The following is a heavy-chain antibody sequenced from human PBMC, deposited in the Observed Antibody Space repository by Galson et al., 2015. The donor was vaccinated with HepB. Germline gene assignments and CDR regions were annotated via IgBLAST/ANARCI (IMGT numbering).Heavy chain of an antibody. CDR1: RYTFTGYY. J-gene: IGHJ4*02. D-gene: IGHD3-22*01. CDR3: ARADGGDSYYYDSSGYYVLDY. CDR2: INPNSGGT. V-gene: IGHV1-2*02. Sequence: SVKVSCKASRYTFTGYYMNWVRQAPGQGLEWMGWINPNSGGTNYAQKFQGRVTMTGDTSISTAYMELNRLRSDDTALYYRARADGGDSYYYDSSGYYVLDYWGQGTLVTVSS.